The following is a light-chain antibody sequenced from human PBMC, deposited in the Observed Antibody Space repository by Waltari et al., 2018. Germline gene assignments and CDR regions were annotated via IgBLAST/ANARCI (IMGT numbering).Light chain of an antibody. CDR3: QQYYSTPPT. Sequence: VITQSPLSLPVTPWEPASISRRPSQSLLQLNGYNYLDWYLQKPGQSPKLLIYLGSSRASGVPGRFSGSGSGTDFTLLISCLQSEDFASYYCQQYYSTPPTFGQGTKVENK. CDR1: QSLLQLNGYNY. V-gene: IGKV2-28*01. CDR2: LGS. J-gene: IGKJ1*01.